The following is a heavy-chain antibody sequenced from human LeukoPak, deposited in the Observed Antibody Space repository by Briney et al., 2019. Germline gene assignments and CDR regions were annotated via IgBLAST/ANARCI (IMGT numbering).Heavy chain of an antibody. J-gene: IGHJ4*02. CDR1: GYTFTSYG. CDR2: ISAYNGNT. D-gene: IGHD2-2*01. CDR3: ARDRDVPAVTSFDY. Sequence: ASVKLSCKASGYTFTSYGISWVRQAPGQGLEWMGWISAYNGNTNYAQKLQGRVTMTTDTSTSTAYMELRSLRSDDTAVYYCARDRDVPAVTSFDYWGQGTLVTVSS. V-gene: IGHV1-18*04.